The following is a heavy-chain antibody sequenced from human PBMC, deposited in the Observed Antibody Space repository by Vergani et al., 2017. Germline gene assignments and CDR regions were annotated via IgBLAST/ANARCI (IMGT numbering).Heavy chain of an antibody. Sequence: QVQLVESGGGVVQPGRSLRLSCAASGFTFSSYGMHWVRQAPGKGLEWVAVISYDGSNKYYADSVKGRFTISRDNSKNTLYLQMNSLRAEDTAVYYCAREIQHAVAGTRWFDPWGQGTLVTVSS. J-gene: IGHJ5*02. D-gene: IGHD6-19*01. CDR3: AREIQHAVAGTRWFDP. V-gene: IGHV3-30*03. CDR2: ISYDGSNK. CDR1: GFTFSSYG.